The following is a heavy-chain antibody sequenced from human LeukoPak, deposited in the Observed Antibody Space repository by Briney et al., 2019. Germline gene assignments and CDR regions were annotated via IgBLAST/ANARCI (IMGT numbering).Heavy chain of an antibody. J-gene: IGHJ1*01. D-gene: IGHD5-24*01. CDR1: GGTFSSYA. CDR2: IIPILGIA. CDR3: ARGFGDGYNSPKYFQH. V-gene: IGHV1-69*04. Sequence: GASVKVFCKASGGTFSSYAISWVRQAPGQGLEWMGRIIPILGIANYAQKFQGRVTITADKSTSTAYMELSSLRSEDTAVYYCARGFGDGYNSPKYFQHWGQGTLVTVSS.